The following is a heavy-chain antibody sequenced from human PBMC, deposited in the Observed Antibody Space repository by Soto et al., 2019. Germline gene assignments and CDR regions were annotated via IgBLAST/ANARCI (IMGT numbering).Heavy chain of an antibody. J-gene: IGHJ3*02. CDR3: ARGYYDSNGQSNTFDI. CDR2: VNYSGST. D-gene: IGHD3-22*01. Sequence: QVQLQESGPGLVKPSETLSLTCTVSGASIRSSYWSWIRQSPGKGLEWIGYVNYSGSTKYNPSLNCRATISVDTSKNRFSLRVTSVTAADTALYYCARGYYDSNGQSNTFDIWGQGTMVTVSS. CDR1: GASIRSSY. V-gene: IGHV4-59*01.